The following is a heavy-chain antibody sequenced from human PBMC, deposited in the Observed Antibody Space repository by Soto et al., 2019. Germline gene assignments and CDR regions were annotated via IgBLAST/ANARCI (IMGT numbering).Heavy chain of an antibody. D-gene: IGHD3-16*01. CDR3: ARYRAGGGSYDF. J-gene: IGHJ3*01. Sequence: SETLSLTCTVSGGSITNYYWSWIRQPPGKGLEWIGYIYSSGYTSYNPSLQSRFTISVDTSKNQFSLKLNSVTAADTAVYYCARYRAGGGSYDFWGQGTMVTVSS. CDR2: IYSSGYT. V-gene: IGHV4-59*01. CDR1: GGSITNYY.